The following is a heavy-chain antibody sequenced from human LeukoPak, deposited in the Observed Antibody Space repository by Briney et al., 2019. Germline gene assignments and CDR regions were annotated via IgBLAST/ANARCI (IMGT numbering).Heavy chain of an antibody. J-gene: IGHJ4*02. Sequence: GASMKVSCKASGYTFTSYGVSWVRQAPGQGLEWMGWISAYNGNTNYAQKFKGRVAMTTDTSTSTAYMELRSLRSDDTAVYYCARDRVVTAIPQSDYWGQGTLVTVSS. CDR3: ARDRVVTAIPQSDY. CDR2: ISAYNGNT. CDR1: GYTFTSYG. D-gene: IGHD2-21*02. V-gene: IGHV1-18*01.